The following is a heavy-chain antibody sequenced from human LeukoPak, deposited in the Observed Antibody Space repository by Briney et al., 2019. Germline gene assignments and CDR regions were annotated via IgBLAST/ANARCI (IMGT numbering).Heavy chain of an antibody. J-gene: IGHJ3*02. D-gene: IGHD1-26*01. V-gene: IGHV4-34*01. CDR1: GGSFSGYY. CDR2: INHSGST. CDR3: ARVGSGSYFLDGFDI. Sequence: PSETLSLTCAVYGGSFSGYYWSWIRQPPGKGLEWIGEINHSGSTYYNPSLKSRVTISVDTSKNQFSLKLSSVTAADTAVYYCARVGSGSYFLDGFDIWGQGTMVTVSS.